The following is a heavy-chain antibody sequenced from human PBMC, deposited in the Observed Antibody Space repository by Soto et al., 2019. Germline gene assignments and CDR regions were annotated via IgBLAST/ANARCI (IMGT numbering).Heavy chain of an antibody. CDR1: SCSISSYY. CDR2: INYIGNT. D-gene: IGHD2-2*01. Sequence: QVQLQESGPGLVKPSETLSLTCTVSSCSISSYYWSWIRQSPGKGLEWIGKINYIGNTNYNPPLTSRVTISVATSKNQFSLRLSSVTPADTAVYYCARECISTACSGFDHWGQGILVTVSA. CDR3: ARECISTACSGFDH. V-gene: IGHV4-59*01. J-gene: IGHJ4*02.